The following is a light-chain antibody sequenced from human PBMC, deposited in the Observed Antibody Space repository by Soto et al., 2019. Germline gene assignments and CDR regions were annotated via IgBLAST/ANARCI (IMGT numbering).Light chain of an antibody. CDR3: QQYGSSPPA. J-gene: IGKJ2*01. V-gene: IGKV3-20*01. CDR2: GAS. CDR1: QSVSSSY. Sequence: EIVLTQSPGTLSLSPGERATLSCRASQSVSSSYLAWYQQKPGQAPRLLIYGASRRATGIPDRFSGSGSGTDFTLPISRLEPEDFAVYYCQQYGSSPPAFGQGTKLEIK.